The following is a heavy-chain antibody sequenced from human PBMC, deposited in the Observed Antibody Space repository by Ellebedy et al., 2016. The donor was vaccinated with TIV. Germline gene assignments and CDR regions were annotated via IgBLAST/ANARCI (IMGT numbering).Heavy chain of an antibody. Sequence: PGGSLRLSCTGSGYSFSIYWIAWVRQMPGKGLEWMGIIYPGDSDTRYSPSFQGQVTISVDKSISAAYLQWSSLKASDTAMYYCARSEGGSSGFDYWGQGSLVTVSS. V-gene: IGHV5-51*01. CDR1: GYSFSIYW. CDR2: IYPGDSDT. J-gene: IGHJ4*02. CDR3: ARSEGGSSGFDY. D-gene: IGHD6-6*01.